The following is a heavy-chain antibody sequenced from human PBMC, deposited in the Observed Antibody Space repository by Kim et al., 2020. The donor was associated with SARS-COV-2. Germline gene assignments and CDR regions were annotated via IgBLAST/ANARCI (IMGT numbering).Heavy chain of an antibody. CDR1: GYTFTSYD. CDR3: ARLLLWFGTWYYGMDV. D-gene: IGHD3-10*01. J-gene: IGHJ6*02. CDR2: MNPNSGNT. V-gene: IGHV1-8*01. Sequence: ASVKVSCKASGYTFTSYDINWVRQATGQGLEWMGWMNPNSGNTGYAQKFQGRVTMTRNTSISTAYMELSSLRSEDTAVYYCARLLLWFGTWYYGMDVWGQGTTVTVSS.